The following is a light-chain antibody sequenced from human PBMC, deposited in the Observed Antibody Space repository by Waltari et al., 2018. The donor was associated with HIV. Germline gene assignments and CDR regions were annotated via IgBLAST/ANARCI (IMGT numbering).Light chain of an antibody. J-gene: IGLJ2*01. CDR2: DDT. Sequence: SYVLTQPPSVSVAPGKTARISCGGKNIESSSVHWYQQKPGQGPVLGMSDDTDRPSGIPERLSAANIGNTSTRSSGGVEAGDDADYYCQVGDSTSDHATFGGGTKLTV. V-gene: IGLV3-21*04. CDR1: NIESSS. CDR3: QVGDSTSDHAT.